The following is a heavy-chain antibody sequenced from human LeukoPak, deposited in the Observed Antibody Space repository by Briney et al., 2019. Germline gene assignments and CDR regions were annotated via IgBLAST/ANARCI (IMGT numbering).Heavy chain of an antibody. CDR3: AKNLLDCSGGSCSFDY. V-gene: IGHV3-30*18. CDR1: GFTFSSYG. Sequence: AGGSLRLSCAASGFTFSSYGMHWVRQAPGKGLEWVAVISYDGSNKYYADSVKGRFTISRDNSKNTLYLQMNRLRAEDTAVYYCAKNLLDCSGGSCSFDYWGQGTLVTVSS. J-gene: IGHJ4*02. CDR2: ISYDGSNK. D-gene: IGHD2-15*01.